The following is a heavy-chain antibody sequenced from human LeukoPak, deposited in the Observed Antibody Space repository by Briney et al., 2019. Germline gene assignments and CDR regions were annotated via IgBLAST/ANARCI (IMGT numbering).Heavy chain of an antibody. CDR2: IMRDGSEK. V-gene: IGHV3-7*01. J-gene: IGHJ4*02. D-gene: IGHD5-18*01. CDR1: GFSFSTYW. Sequence: GGSLRLSCAASGFSFSTYWMSWVRQPPRKGLEWVANIMRDGSEKYYVDSVKGRFTISRDNAKNSLYLQMNSLRAEDTAVYYCARDPSRGYSYGYADYWGQGSLVIVSS. CDR3: ARDPSRGYSYGYADY.